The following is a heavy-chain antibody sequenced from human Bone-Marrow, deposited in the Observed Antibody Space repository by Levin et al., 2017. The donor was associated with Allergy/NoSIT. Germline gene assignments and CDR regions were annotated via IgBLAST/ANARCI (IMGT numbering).Heavy chain of an antibody. CDR3: ARDHSWSSDS. CDR2: IRPDNDIR. V-gene: IGHV3-48*04. D-gene: IGHD2-8*02. J-gene: IGHJ4*02. Sequence: GESLKISCAASGFTFSSYSMNWVRQAPGKGLEWISYIRPDNDIRSYADSVKGRFTISRDNARNSLYLQMNSPRAADTAVYYCARDHSWSSDSWGQGTLVTVSS. CDR1: GFTFSSYS.